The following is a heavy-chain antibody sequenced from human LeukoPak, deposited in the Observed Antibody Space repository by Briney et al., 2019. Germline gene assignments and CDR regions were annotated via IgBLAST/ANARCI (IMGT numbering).Heavy chain of an antibody. D-gene: IGHD3-9*01. CDR3: ARLGENGLLTGYFYP. J-gene: IGHJ5*02. CDR2: INPKSGGA. CDR1: GFTFNAYN. V-gene: IGHV1-2*02. Sequence: ASVKVSCKASGFTFNAYNIHWVRQAPGQGLEWMGWINPKSGGANYAQKFQDRVTMTRDTSIPTAYMDLSRLRSDDTAVYYCARLGENGLLTGYFYPWGQGTLATVSP.